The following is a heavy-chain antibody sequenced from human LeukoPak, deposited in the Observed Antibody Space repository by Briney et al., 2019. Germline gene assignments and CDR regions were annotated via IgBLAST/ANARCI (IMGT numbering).Heavy chain of an antibody. D-gene: IGHD6-6*01. Sequence: GGSLRLSCAASGFTVSSNYMSWVRQAPGKGLEWVSIIYSGGSTYYADSVKGRFTISRDNSKNTLYLQMNSLRAEDTAVYYCAKDSSIPPEDYYYYGMDVWGQGTTVTVSS. CDR3: AKDSSIPPEDYYYYGMDV. CDR2: IYSGGST. CDR1: GFTVSSNY. J-gene: IGHJ6*02. V-gene: IGHV3-53*01.